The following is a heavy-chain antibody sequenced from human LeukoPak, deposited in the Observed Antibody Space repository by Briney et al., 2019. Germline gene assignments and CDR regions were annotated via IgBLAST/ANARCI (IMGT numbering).Heavy chain of an antibody. J-gene: IGHJ3*02. Sequence: PSETLSLTCTVSGGSISDYYWSWIRQSPGKGLEWIGYIYHSGTTNYNPSLKSRVTISVDTSKNQFSLKLSSVTAADTAVYYCAREGEVVAAGTGGAFDIWGQGTMVTVSS. D-gene: IGHD6-13*01. CDR1: GGSISDYY. CDR2: IYHSGTT. V-gene: IGHV4-59*01. CDR3: AREGEVVAAGTGGAFDI.